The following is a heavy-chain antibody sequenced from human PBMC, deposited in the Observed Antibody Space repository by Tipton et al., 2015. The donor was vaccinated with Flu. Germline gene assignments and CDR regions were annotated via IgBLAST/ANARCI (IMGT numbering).Heavy chain of an antibody. CDR2: IYYSGTT. J-gene: IGHJ5*02. CDR3: ASGGGIVVENWFDP. CDR1: GDSISRYY. D-gene: IGHD3-22*01. V-gene: IGHV4-59*01. Sequence: TLSLTCTVSGDSISRYYWSWIRQPPGKGLEWIGSIYYSGTTNYNPSLKSRVTMSVDTSKNQFSLKLSSVTAADTAIYYCASGGGIVVENWFDPWGQGTLVTVSS.